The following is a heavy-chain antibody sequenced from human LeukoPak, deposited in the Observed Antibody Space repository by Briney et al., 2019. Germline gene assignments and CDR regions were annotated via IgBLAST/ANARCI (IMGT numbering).Heavy chain of an antibody. D-gene: IGHD1-26*01. CDR2: IGSGTNYI. Sequence: GGSLRLSCAASGFTFSIYAMHWVRQAPGKGLEWVSSIGSGTNYIYYVDSVKGRLTMSRDDGKNSLYLQLNSLRAEDTAVYYCARAGVMGARQADYWGQGTLVTVSS. V-gene: IGHV3-21*01. J-gene: IGHJ4*02. CDR1: GFTFSIYA. CDR3: ARAGVMGARQADY.